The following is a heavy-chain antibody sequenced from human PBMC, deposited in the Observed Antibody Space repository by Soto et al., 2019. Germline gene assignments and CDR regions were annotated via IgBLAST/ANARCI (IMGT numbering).Heavy chain of an antibody. CDR3: ARDSYPGKGLDV. Sequence: PSETLSLTCTVSGGSISSGGYYWSWIRQHPGKGLEWIGYIYYSGSTYYNPSLKSRVTISVDTSKNQFSLKLSSVTAADTAVYYCARDSYPGKGLDVWAQGTKVTVSS. CDR2: IYYSGST. D-gene: IGHD2-2*02. CDR1: GGSISSGGYY. V-gene: IGHV4-31*03. J-gene: IGHJ6*02.